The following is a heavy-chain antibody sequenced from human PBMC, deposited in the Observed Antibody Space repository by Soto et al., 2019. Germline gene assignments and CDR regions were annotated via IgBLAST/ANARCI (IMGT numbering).Heavy chain of an antibody. CDR1: GGSISSSSYY. CDR2: IYYSGST. Sequence: ETLSLTCTVSGGSISSSSYYWGWIRQPPGKGLEWIGSIYYSGSTYYNPSLKSRVTISVDTSKNQFSLKLSSVTAADTAVYYCARSREQWLVNSFDYWGQGTLVTVSS. D-gene: IGHD6-19*01. J-gene: IGHJ4*02. CDR3: ARSREQWLVNSFDY. V-gene: IGHV4-39*01.